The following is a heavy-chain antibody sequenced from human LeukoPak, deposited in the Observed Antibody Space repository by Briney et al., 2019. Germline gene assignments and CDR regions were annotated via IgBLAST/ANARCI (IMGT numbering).Heavy chain of an antibody. Sequence: SETLSLTCTVSGYSISSGYYWGWIRQPPGKGLEWIGSIYHSGSTYYNPSLKSRVAISVDTSKNQFSLKLSSVTAADTAVYYCARGLTYYDSSGYYTNWFDPWGQGTLVTVSS. V-gene: IGHV4-38-2*02. CDR2: IYHSGST. CDR1: GYSISSGYY. D-gene: IGHD3-22*01. J-gene: IGHJ5*02. CDR3: ARGLTYYDSSGYYTNWFDP.